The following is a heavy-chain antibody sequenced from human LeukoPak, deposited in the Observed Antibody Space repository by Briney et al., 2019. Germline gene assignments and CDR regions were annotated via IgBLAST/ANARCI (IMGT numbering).Heavy chain of an antibody. CDR3: ATRPVLRGESLWAH. CDR1: GFTFNSYE. V-gene: IGHV3-48*03. Sequence: GGSLRLSCAASGFTFNSYEMNWVRQAPGKGLEWVSYISSSGSTTYYADSVKGRFTISRDNAKKSVYLQMNSLRAEDTAVYYCATRPVLRGESLWAHWGQGTLVTVSS. D-gene: IGHD1-26*01. J-gene: IGHJ4*02. CDR2: ISSSGSTT.